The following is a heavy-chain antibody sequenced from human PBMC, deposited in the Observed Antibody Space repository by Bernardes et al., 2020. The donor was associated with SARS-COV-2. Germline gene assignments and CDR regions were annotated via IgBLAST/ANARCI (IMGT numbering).Heavy chain of an antibody. CDR3: ARHNEYSAYDSHFDY. CDR2: VYHIGTT. D-gene: IGHD5-12*01. CDR1: GGSITSSY. V-gene: IGHV4-59*08. J-gene: IGHJ4*02. Sequence: SETLSLTCTVAGGSITSSYWSWIRQPPGKGLEWIGYVYHIGTTSYNPSLESRVTISRGTSNTQFSLKLSSVTAADTAVYYCARHNEYSAYDSHFDYWGQGNLVTVSS.